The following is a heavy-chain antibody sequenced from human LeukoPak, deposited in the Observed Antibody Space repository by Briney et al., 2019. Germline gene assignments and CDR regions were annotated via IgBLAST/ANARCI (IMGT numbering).Heavy chain of an antibody. D-gene: IGHD2-15*01. Sequence: GGSLRLSCAAPGFTFSSYAMHWVRQAPAKGLEWVAVISYDGSNKYYADSVKGRFTISRDNSKNTLYLQMNSLRAEDTAVYYCARGTVYCSGGSCYRKDWFDPWGQGTLVTVSS. V-gene: IGHV3-30*04. CDR2: ISYDGSNK. CDR3: ARGTVYCSGGSCYRKDWFDP. CDR1: GFTFSSYA. J-gene: IGHJ5*02.